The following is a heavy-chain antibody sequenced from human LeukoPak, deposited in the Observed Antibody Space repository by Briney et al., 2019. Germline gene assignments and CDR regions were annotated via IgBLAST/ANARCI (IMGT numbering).Heavy chain of an antibody. CDR1: GGSISSSNW. Sequence: SETLSLTCAVSGGSISSSNWWSWVRQPPGKGLEWIGEIYHSGSTNYNPSLKSRVTISVDKSKNQFSLKLSSVTAADTAVYYCARLESSSWFGDGYNWFDPWGQGTLVTVSS. J-gene: IGHJ5*02. CDR2: IYHSGST. CDR3: ARLESSSWFGDGYNWFDP. D-gene: IGHD6-13*01. V-gene: IGHV4-4*02.